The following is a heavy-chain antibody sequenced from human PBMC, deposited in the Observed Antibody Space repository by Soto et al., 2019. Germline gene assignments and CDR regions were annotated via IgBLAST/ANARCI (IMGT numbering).Heavy chain of an antibody. D-gene: IGHD2-21*01. Sequence: QVQLVQSGAEVKKPGASVKVSCKASGYTFIHYYIHWVRQAPGQGLEWMAIINPNGGSTNYAQKFQGRVTVTSDTSTSTVSIELNSLGYDDTAVYFCARSLLQGDFWGQGTLVTVSS. CDR2: INPNGGST. CDR3: ARSLLQGDF. V-gene: IGHV1-46*01. CDR1: GYTFIHYY. J-gene: IGHJ4*02.